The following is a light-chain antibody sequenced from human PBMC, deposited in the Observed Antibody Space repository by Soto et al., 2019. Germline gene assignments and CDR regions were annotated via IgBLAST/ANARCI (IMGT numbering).Light chain of an antibody. CDR3: YSYAGENLYV. CDR1: SSDVGSYNL. V-gene: IGLV2-23*01. CDR2: EGT. J-gene: IGLJ1*01. Sequence: QSALTQPASVSASPGQSITIPCTGTSSDVGSYNLVSWFQQHPGKVPKLLIYEGTKRPSGLTDRFSGSKSGTTASLTISGLQAEDEAHYYCYSYAGENLYVFGTGTKVTVL.